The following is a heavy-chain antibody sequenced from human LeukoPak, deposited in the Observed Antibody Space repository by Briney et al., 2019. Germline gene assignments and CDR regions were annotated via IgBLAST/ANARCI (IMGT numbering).Heavy chain of an antibody. CDR2: ISYSGDTI. CDR3: ARDHGSGINYYYGMDV. D-gene: IGHD3-10*01. Sequence: GGSLRLSCAASEFTFSDYYMSWIRQAPGKGLEWVSYISYSGDTIYYADSVKGRFTVSRDNAKNSLYLQMNSLRAEDTAVYYCARDHGSGINYYYGMDVWGQGTTVTVSS. V-gene: IGHV3-11*01. J-gene: IGHJ6*02. CDR1: EFTFSDYY.